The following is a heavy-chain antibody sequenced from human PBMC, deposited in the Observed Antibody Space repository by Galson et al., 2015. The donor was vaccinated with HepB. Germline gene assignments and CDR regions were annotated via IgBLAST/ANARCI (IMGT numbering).Heavy chain of an antibody. Sequence: SLRLSCAASGFTVSNNYMSWVRQVAGKGLEWVAIIYSGGRPDYADSVKGRFTISRDNSKNTLYLQMTSLRAADTGLYYCAIDPGIYDASTGWGRGTLVTVSS. V-gene: IGHV3-66*02. CDR1: GFTVSNNY. CDR2: IYSGGRP. D-gene: IGHD5-12*01. J-gene: IGHJ4*02. CDR3: AIDPGIYDASTG.